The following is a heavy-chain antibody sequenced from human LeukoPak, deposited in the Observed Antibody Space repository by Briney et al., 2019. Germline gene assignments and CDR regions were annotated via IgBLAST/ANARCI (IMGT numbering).Heavy chain of an antibody. CDR2: IRSKTYGGTT. CDR3: TRGYGSGRNWFDP. Sequence: GGSLRLSCTASGFTFGDYAMSWFRQAPGKGLEWVGFIRSKTYGGTTEYAASVKGRFTISRDDSKSIAYLQMNSLKTEDTAAYYCTRGYGSGRNWFDPWGQGTLVTVSS. J-gene: IGHJ5*02. CDR1: GFTFGDYA. V-gene: IGHV3-49*03. D-gene: IGHD3-10*01.